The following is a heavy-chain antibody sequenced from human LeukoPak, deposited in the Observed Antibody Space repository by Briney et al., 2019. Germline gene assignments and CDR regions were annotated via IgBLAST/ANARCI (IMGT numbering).Heavy chain of an antibody. J-gene: IGHJ5*02. CDR2: ISAYNGNT. V-gene: IGHV1-18*01. D-gene: IGHD6-19*01. CDR1: GYTFTSYG. CDR3: ARAKDSGWYKVWFDP. Sequence: ASVKVSCKASGYTFTSYGISWVRQAPGQGLEWMGWISAYNGNTNYAQKLQGRVTMTTDTSTSIAYMELRSLRSDDTAVYYCARAKDSGWYKVWFDPWGQGTLVTVSS.